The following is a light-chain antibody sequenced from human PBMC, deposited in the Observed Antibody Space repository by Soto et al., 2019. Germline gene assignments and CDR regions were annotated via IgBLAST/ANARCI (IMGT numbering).Light chain of an antibody. CDR1: QSVSSY. J-gene: IGKJ4*01. Sequence: EIVLTQSPATLSLSPGERATLSCRASQSVSSYLGWYQQKPGQAPRLLIYDASNRATGIPARFSGSGSGTDFTLTISSLEPEDFAVYYCQQRSSWPLLTFGGGTKVESK. CDR3: QQRSSWPLLT. V-gene: IGKV3-11*01. CDR2: DAS.